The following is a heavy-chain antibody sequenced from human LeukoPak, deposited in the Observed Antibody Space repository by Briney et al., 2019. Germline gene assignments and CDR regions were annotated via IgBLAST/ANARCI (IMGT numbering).Heavy chain of an antibody. Sequence: SETLSLTCAVYGGSFSGYYWSWIRQPPGKGLEWIGEINHSGSTNYNPSLKSRVTISVDNSKNQFSLKLSSVTAADTAVYYCARGSAAAGTISFWGQGTLVTVSS. V-gene: IGHV4-34*01. CDR1: GGSFSGYY. J-gene: IGHJ4*02. CDR2: INHSGST. D-gene: IGHD6-13*01. CDR3: ARGSAAAGTISF.